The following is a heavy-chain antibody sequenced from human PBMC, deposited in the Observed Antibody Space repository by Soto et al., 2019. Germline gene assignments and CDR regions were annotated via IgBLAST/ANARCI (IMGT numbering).Heavy chain of an antibody. V-gene: IGHV3-33*01. CDR2: IWYDGSNK. CDR3: ARDTGDYGPFDY. Sequence: QVQLVESGGGVVQPGRSLRLSCAASGFTFSSYGMHWVRQAPGKGLEWVAVIWYDGSNKYYADSVKGRFTISRDNSKNTLYLQMNSLRAEDKAVYYCARDTGDYGPFDYWGQGTLVTVSS. D-gene: IGHD4-17*01. J-gene: IGHJ4*02. CDR1: GFTFSSYG.